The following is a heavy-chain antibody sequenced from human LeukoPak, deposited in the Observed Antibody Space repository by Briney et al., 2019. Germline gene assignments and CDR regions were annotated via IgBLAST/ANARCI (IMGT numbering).Heavy chain of an antibody. D-gene: IGHD3-16*01. V-gene: IGHV5-51*01. CDR1: GYSFTAYW. CDR3: ARPAAGLGGFDY. Sequence: GESLKISCRGSGYSFTAYWIACVRQMPGKGLEWMATIYPGDSATTYSPSFQGQVTISADKSITTAYLQWSSLQASDTAMYYCARPAAGLGGFDYWGQGTLVTVSS. CDR2: IYPGDSAT. J-gene: IGHJ4*02.